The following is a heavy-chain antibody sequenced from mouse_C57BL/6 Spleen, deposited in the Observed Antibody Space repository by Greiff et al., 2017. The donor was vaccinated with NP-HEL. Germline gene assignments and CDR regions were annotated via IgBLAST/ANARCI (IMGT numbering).Heavy chain of an antibody. V-gene: IGHV2-9*01. Sequence: VQLQESGPGLVAPSQSLSITCTVSGFSLTSYGVDWVRQPPGKGLEWLGGIWGGGSTNYNSALMSRLSISQDNTKSQVFLKMNSLQTNDTAMYSCANHERGAWFAYWGQGTLVTVSA. CDR3: ANHERGAWFAY. J-gene: IGHJ3*01. CDR2: IWGGGST. CDR1: GFSLTSYG.